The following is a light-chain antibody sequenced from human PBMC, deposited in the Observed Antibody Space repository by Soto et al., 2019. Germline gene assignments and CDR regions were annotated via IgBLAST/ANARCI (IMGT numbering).Light chain of an antibody. CDR1: SSNIGNNY. CDR2: ENN. CDR3: GTWDSSLSAYV. Sequence: QSVLTQPPSVSAAPVQKVTISCSGSSSNIGNNYVSWYQQLPGTAPKLLIFENNKRPSGIPDRFSASKSGTSATLGITGLQTGDEADYYCGTWDSSLSAYVFGTGTKVTVL. J-gene: IGLJ1*01. V-gene: IGLV1-51*02.